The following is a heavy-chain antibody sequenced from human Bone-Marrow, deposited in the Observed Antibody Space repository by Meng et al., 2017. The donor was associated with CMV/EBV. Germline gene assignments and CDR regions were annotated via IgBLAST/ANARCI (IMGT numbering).Heavy chain of an antibody. D-gene: IGHD3-22*01. V-gene: IGHV3-23*01. CDR1: GFTFGDYA. J-gene: IGHJ4*01. CDR2: SSGSGGST. Sequence: GESLKISCTASGFTFGDYAMSWVRQAPGKGLEWVSASSGSGGSTYYGDSVKGRFTISRDNSKNTLYLQMNSQRAEDKAVYYCAKVYYYDSSGPVGMGVEFWGQGTRVTVSS. CDR3: AKVYYYDSSGPVGMGVEF.